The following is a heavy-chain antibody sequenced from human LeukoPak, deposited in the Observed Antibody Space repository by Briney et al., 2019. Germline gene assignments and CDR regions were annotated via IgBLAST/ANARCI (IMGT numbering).Heavy chain of an antibody. CDR2: INAGNGNT. CDR1: GYTFTSYA. V-gene: IGHV1-3*01. CDR3: ARDRQQWLAENAFDI. J-gene: IGHJ3*02. D-gene: IGHD6-19*01. Sequence: ASVKVPCKASGYTFTSYAMHWVRQAPGQRLEWMGWINAGNGNTKYSQKFQGRVTITRDTSASTAYMELSSLRSEDTAVYYCARDRQQWLAENAFDIWGQGTMVTVSS.